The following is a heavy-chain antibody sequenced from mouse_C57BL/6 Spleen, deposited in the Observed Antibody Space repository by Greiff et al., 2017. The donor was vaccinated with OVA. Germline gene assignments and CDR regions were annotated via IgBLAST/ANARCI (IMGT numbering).Heavy chain of an antibody. D-gene: IGHD1-1*02. V-gene: IGHV1-50*01. CDR1: GHTFTSYW. CDR2: IDPSDSYT. J-gene: IGHJ4*01. CDR3: ARGVGTGAMDY. Sequence: QVQLQQPGAELVKPGASVKLSCKASGHTFTSYWMQWVKQRPGQGLEWIGEIDPSDSYTNYNQKFKGKATLTVDTSSSTAYMQLSSLTSEDSAVYYCARGVGTGAMDYWGQGTSVTVSS.